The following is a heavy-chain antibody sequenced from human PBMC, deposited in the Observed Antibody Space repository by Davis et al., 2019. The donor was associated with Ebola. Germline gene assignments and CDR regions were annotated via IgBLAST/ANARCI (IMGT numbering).Heavy chain of an antibody. CDR3: ARDVQFGYSSGYYQVPGHFDL. J-gene: IGHJ2*01. Sequence: PSETLSLTCTVSGGSVSSGYYYWSWIRQPPGKGLEWIGYIYHSGVTNYNPSLSSRVTLSLDTSRNQFSLHLNSVTAADTAVYYCARDVQFGYSSGYYQVPGHFDLWGRGTLVTVSS. CDR1: GGSVSSGYYY. CDR2: IYHSGVT. D-gene: IGHD2-15*01. V-gene: IGHV4-61*01.